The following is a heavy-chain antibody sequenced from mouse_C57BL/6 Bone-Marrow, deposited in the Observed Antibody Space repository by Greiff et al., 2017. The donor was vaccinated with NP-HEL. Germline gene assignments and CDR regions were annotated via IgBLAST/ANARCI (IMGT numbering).Heavy chain of an antibody. CDR3: ARSRLGHWYFDV. V-gene: IGHV1-81*01. D-gene: IGHD1-2*01. CDR2: IYPRSGNT. Sequence: VQLQQSGAELARPGASVKLSCKASGYTFTSYGISWVKQRTGQGLEWIGEIYPRSGNTYYNEKFKGKATLTADKSSSTAYLELRSLTSEDSAVYFWARSRLGHWYFDVWGTGTTVTVSS. CDR1: GYTFTSYG. J-gene: IGHJ1*03.